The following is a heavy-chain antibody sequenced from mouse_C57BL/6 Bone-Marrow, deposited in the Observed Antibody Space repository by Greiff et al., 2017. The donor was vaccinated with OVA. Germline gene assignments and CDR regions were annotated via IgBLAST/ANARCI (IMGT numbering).Heavy chain of an antibody. D-gene: IGHD2-3*01. CDR2: IHPNSGST. V-gene: IGHV1-64*01. Sequence: VKLKQPGAELVKPGASVKLSCKASGYTFTSYWMHWVKQRPGQGLEWIGMIHPNSGSTNYNEKFKSKATLTVDKSSSTAYLQLSSLTSEDSAVYYCAIRSYDGYCGDAMDYWVQGTSVTVSS. J-gene: IGHJ4*01. CDR1: GYTFTSYW. CDR3: AIRSYDGYCGDAMDY.